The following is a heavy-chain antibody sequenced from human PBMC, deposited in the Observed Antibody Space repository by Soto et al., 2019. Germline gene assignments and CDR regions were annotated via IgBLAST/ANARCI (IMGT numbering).Heavy chain of an antibody. CDR2: IYYSGST. Sequence: PSETLSLTCTVSGGSISSYYWSWIRQPPGKGLEWIGYIYYSGSTNYNPSLKSRVTISVDTSKNQFSLMLSSVTAADTAVFYCASIPPIVGATTYVYYYYYGMDVWGQGTTVTVSS. V-gene: IGHV4-59*01. CDR1: GGSISSYY. CDR3: ASIPPIVGATTYVYYYYYGMDV. D-gene: IGHD1-26*01. J-gene: IGHJ6*02.